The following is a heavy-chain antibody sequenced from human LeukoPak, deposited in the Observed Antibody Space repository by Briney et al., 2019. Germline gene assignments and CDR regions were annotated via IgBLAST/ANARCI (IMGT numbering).Heavy chain of an antibody. CDR1: GYSFTSYW. Sequence: GESLKISCKGSGYSFTSYWIGWVRQMPGKGLEWMGIIYPGDSDTRYSPSFQGQVTISADKSISTAYLKWSSLKASDTAMYYCARRPVYYYDSGGYPAYYFDYWGQGTLVTVSS. CDR3: ARRPVYYYDSGGYPAYYFDY. V-gene: IGHV5-51*01. D-gene: IGHD3-22*01. CDR2: IYPGDSDT. J-gene: IGHJ4*02.